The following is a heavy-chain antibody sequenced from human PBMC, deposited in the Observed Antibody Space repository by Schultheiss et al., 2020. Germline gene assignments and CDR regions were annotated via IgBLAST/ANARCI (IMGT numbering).Heavy chain of an antibody. CDR3: ARDNYWFDP. D-gene: IGHD1-20*01. J-gene: IGHJ5*02. V-gene: IGHV4-39*02. Sequence: SETLSLTCTVSGGSISSGSYYWSWIRQPPGKGLEWIGSIYYSGSTYYNPSIKSRVTISVDTSKNQFSLKLSSVTAADTAVYYCARDNYWFDPWGQGTLVTVSS. CDR1: GGSISSGSYY. CDR2: IYYSGST.